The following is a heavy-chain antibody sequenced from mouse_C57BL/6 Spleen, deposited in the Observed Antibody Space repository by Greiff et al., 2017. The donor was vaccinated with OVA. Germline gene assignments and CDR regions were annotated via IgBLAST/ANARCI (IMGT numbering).Heavy chain of an antibody. J-gene: IGHJ3*01. CDR1: GYSITSGYY. CDR3: ARGDYDAGFAY. D-gene: IGHD2-4*01. CDR2: ISYDGSN. Sequence: VQLQQSGPGLVKPSQSLSLTCSVTGYSITSGYYWNWIRQFPGNKLEWMGYISYDGSNNYNPSLKNRISITRDPSKNQFFLKLNSVTTEDTATYYCARGDYDAGFAYWGQGTLVTVSA. V-gene: IGHV3-6*01.